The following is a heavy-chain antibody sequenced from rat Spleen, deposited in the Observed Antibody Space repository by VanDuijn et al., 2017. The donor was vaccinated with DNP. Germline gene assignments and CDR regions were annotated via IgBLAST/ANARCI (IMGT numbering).Heavy chain of an antibody. CDR3: TKRWYGSFDF. J-gene: IGHJ2*01. CDR1: GFTFSDYD. V-gene: IGHV5S13*01. Sequence: EVQLVESGGGLVQPGRSLKLSCAASGFTFSDYDMAWVHQAATKGLEWVASISSTGVVTYYRDSVKGRFTVSRDNRKNILYLQMDSLRSEDTATYYCTKRWYGSFDFWGQGVMVTVSP. D-gene: IGHD1-11*01. CDR2: ISSTGVVT.